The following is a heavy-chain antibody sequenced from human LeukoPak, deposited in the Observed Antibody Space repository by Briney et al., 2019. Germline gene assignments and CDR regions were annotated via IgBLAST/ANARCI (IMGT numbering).Heavy chain of an antibody. J-gene: IGHJ5*02. Sequence: GGSLRLSCAASGFTVSSNYMSWVRQAPGKGLEWVSVIYSGGSTYYADSVKGRFTISRDNSKNTLYLQMNSLRAEDTAVYYCASIPITMVRGVTPPWGQGTLVTVSS. V-gene: IGHV3-66*01. CDR2: IYSGGST. D-gene: IGHD3-10*01. CDR1: GFTVSSNY. CDR3: ASIPITMVRGVTPP.